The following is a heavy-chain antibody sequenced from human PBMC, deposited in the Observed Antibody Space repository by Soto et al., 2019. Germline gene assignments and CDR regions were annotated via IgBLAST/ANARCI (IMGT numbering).Heavy chain of an antibody. J-gene: IGHJ3*02. V-gene: IGHV3-9*01. CDR2: ISWDGRSV. Sequence: EVHLVESGGGLVQPGGSLRLSCAVSGFTFEDYAMHWVRQAPGKGLEWVSGISWDGRSVAYADSVKGRFTISRDNAENSLHLQMNSLRAEDTAVYYCAKDSIRRSFSRSSTRARDAFDIWGQGTMVTVSS. CDR3: AKDSIRRSFSRSSTRARDAFDI. D-gene: IGHD6-6*01. CDR1: GFTFEDYA.